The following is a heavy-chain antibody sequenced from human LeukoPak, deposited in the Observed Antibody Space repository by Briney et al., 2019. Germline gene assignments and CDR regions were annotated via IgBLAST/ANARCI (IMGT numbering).Heavy chain of an antibody. CDR2: IYGGGST. Sequence: PGGSLRLSCAASGFTFSNYAMGWVRQAPGKGLGWVSVIYGGGSTYYADSVRGRFTISRDNSKNTLFLQMNSLRAEDTAVYYCARGTDSYYYYMDVWGRGTTVTVSS. J-gene: IGHJ6*03. CDR3: ARGTDSYYYYMDV. D-gene: IGHD2-8*02. CDR1: GFTFSNYA. V-gene: IGHV3-53*01.